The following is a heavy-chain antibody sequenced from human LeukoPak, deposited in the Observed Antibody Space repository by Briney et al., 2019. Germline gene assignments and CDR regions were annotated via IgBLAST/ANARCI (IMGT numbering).Heavy chain of an antibody. Sequence: PSETLSLTCAVSGYSISSGYYWGWIRQPPGQGLEGIGNIYHSGSTYYNPSLKSRVTISVDTSKNQFSLKLSSVTAADTAVYYCARPRGDYGFRWFDPWGQGTLVTVSS. D-gene: IGHD4-17*01. CDR2: IYHSGST. CDR1: GYSISSGYY. CDR3: ARPRGDYGFRWFDP. V-gene: IGHV4-38-2*01. J-gene: IGHJ5*02.